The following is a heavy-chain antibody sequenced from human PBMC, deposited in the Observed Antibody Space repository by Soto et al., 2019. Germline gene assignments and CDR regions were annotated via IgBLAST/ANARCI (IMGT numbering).Heavy chain of an antibody. CDR3: ARGRIAAAGLAY. V-gene: IGHV1-8*01. J-gene: IGHJ4*02. Sequence: GASVKVSCKASGYTFTHYDINWVRQATGQGLEWMGWMNPKSGYIGCAQKFQGRVTMTMNTSISTAYMELTGLRFDDTAVYYCARGRIAAAGLAYWGQGALVTVSS. CDR1: GYTFTHYD. D-gene: IGHD6-13*01. CDR2: MNPKSGYI.